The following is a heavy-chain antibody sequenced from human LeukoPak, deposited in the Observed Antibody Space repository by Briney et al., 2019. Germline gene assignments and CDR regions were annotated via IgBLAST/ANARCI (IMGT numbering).Heavy chain of an antibody. Sequence: PGGSLRLSCAASGFTFSSYAMNWVRQAPGKGLEWVSYISSSSSTIYYADSVKGRFTISRDNAKNSLYLQMNSLRAEDTAVYYCARDRGLNDFDYWGQGTLVTVSS. V-gene: IGHV3-48*01. CDR3: ARDRGLNDFDY. CDR2: ISSSSSTI. CDR1: GFTFSSYA. J-gene: IGHJ4*02. D-gene: IGHD3/OR15-3a*01.